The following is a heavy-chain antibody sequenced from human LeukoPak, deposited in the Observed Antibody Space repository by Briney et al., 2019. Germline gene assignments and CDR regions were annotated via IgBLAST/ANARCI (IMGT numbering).Heavy chain of an antibody. D-gene: IGHD2-21*02. Sequence: SETLSLTCTVSGSSISSAYFWGWIRQPPGKGLEWIGNIYHSGGTFYNPSLKSRVTISVDTSKNQFSLKLSSVTAADTAVYYCARGLISYCGGDCYSTFYFDYWGQGTLVTVSS. J-gene: IGHJ4*02. CDR1: GSSISSAYF. CDR3: ARGLISYCGGDCYSTFYFDY. V-gene: IGHV4-38-2*02. CDR2: IYHSGGT.